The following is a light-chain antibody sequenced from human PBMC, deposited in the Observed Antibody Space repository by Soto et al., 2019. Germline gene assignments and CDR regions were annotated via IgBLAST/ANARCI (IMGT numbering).Light chain of an antibody. CDR1: QSISSG. CDR2: DAS. J-gene: IGKJ1*01. CDR3: QQYTNYSPWT. V-gene: IGKV1-5*01. Sequence: DIQMTQSPSTLSASVGERVSITCRASQSISSGLAWYQQKPGKAPKVLIYDASTLERGVPSRFSGGGSGTEFTLTISSLQPEDVATYYCQQYTNYSPWTFGQGTKVEIK.